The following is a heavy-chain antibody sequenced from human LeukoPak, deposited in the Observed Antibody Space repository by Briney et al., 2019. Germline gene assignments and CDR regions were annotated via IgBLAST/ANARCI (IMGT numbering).Heavy chain of an antibody. V-gene: IGHV4-30-4*01. CDR2: YYYCGNT. D-gene: IGHD3-22*01. CDR3: ARVPEDAYYYDSRVYYYTTLVYWYFDL. Sequence: SETLSLTRTVSGGSLSSCDYYWRWIRQPPGKGLEWMGHYYYCGNTYYNPPLKSRVTISVDTPKNQFSLKLSSVTAADTAVYYCARVPEDAYYYDSRVYYYTTLVYWYFDLWGRGTLVTVSS. J-gene: IGHJ2*01. CDR1: GGSLSSCDYY.